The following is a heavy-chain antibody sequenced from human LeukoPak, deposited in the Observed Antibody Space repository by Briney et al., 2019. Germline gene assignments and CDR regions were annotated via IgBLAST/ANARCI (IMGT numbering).Heavy chain of an antibody. V-gene: IGHV3-15*07. D-gene: IGHD2-21*01. CDR3: ITPLPYSAQ. CDR2: IKSKTDGETT. Sequence: GGSLRLSCAASGFTFSNAWMNWVRQAPGKGLEWVGRIKSKTDGETTEYAAPVKGRFSISRDDSKNMLYLQMNSLKTEDTAVYYCITPLPYSAQGGQGTLVTVSS. CDR1: GFTFSNAW. J-gene: IGHJ4*02.